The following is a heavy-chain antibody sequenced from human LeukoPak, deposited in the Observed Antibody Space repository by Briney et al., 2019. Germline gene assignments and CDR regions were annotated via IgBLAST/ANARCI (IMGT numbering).Heavy chain of an antibody. CDR1: GGSFSGYY. V-gene: IGHV4-34*01. D-gene: IGHD3-22*01. CDR3: AREADSSRYYYYYMDV. CDR2: INQSGST. J-gene: IGHJ6*03. Sequence: SETLSLTCAVYGGSFSGYYWRWIRQPPGKALEGIGEINQSGSTNYNPSITSRVTISIDTSKNQFSLKLSSVTAADTAVYYCAREADSSRYYYYYMDVWGKGTTVTISS.